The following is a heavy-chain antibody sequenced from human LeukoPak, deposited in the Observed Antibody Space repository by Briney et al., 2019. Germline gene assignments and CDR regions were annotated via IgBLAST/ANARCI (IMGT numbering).Heavy chain of an antibody. V-gene: IGHV4-39*01. CDR2: IYYSGST. CDR1: GGSISSSSYY. J-gene: IGHJ4*02. D-gene: IGHD6-6*01. Sequence: PSETLSLXCTVSGGSISSSSYYWGWIRQPPERGLEWIGSIYYSGSTYYNPSLKSRVIISVDTSKNQFSLKLSSVTAADTAVYYCARGSSSLDYFDYWGQGTLVTVSS. CDR3: ARGSSSLDYFDY.